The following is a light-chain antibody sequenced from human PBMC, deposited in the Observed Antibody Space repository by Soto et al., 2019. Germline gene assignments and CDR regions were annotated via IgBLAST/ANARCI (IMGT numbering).Light chain of an antibody. V-gene: IGLV1-51*02. CDR3: GTWDISLSLWV. CDR1: SSNIGNNY. Sequence: QTVVTQPPSVSAAPGQKVTISCSGSSSNIGNNYVSWYQQLPETAPKLLIYENNKRPSGIPDRFSGSKSGTSATLGITGLQTGDEADYYCGTWDISLSLWVFGGGTKLTV. CDR2: ENN. J-gene: IGLJ3*02.